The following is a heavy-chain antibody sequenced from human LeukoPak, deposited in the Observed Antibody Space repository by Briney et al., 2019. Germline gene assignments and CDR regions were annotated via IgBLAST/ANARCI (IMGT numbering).Heavy chain of an antibody. J-gene: IGHJ4*02. CDR2: INHSGST. V-gene: IGHV4-38-2*02. Sequence: SETLSLTCTVSGYSISSGYYWSWIRQPPGKGLEWIGEINHSGSTNYNPSLKSRVTISVDTSKNQFSLKLSSVTAADTAVYYCARAPVVTTFDYWGQGTLVTVSS. D-gene: IGHD4-23*01. CDR3: ARAPVVTTFDY. CDR1: GYSISSGYY.